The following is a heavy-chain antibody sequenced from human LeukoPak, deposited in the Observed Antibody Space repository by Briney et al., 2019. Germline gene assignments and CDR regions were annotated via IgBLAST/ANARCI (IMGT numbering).Heavy chain of an antibody. CDR3: AKDRFLRRSSFDY. Sequence: PGRSLRLSCVASGFTFSNYAMHWVRLAPGKGLEWVAVISYDGSKKDYADSVKGRFTISRDNSKNTLYLQMNSLRAEDTAVYYCAKDRFLRRSSFDYWGQGTLVTVSS. D-gene: IGHD2/OR15-2a*01. V-gene: IGHV3-30*04. CDR1: GFTFSNYA. J-gene: IGHJ4*02. CDR2: ISYDGSKK.